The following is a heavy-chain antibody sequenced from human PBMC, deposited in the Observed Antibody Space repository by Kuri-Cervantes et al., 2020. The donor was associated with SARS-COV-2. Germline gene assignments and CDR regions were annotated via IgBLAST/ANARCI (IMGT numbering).Heavy chain of an antibody. Sequence: ASVKVSCKASGYTFTGYYMHWVRQAPGQGLEWMGWINPNSGGTNYAQKFQGRVTMTRDTSISTAYTELSRLRSDDTAVYYCARVADDRSRYYYYYMDVRGKGTTVTVSS. CDR2: INPNSGGT. CDR1: GYTFTGYY. D-gene: IGHD2-15*01. J-gene: IGHJ6*03. V-gene: IGHV1-2*02. CDR3: ARVADDRSRYYYYYMDV.